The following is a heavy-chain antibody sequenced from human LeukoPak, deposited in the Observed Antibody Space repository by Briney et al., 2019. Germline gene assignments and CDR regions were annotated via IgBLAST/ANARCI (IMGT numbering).Heavy chain of an antibody. V-gene: IGHV3-30-3*01. CDR2: ISYDGSNE. CDR1: GFTFSSYV. CDR3: ARDASAGYYFDY. J-gene: IGHJ4*02. D-gene: IGHD6-13*01. Sequence: GRSLRLSCAASGFTFSSYVMHWVRQAPGKGLEWVAVISYDGSNEHYAASVKGRFTISRDNSKNTLYLQMNSLRPDDTAVYNCARDASAGYYFDYWGQGTLVTVSS.